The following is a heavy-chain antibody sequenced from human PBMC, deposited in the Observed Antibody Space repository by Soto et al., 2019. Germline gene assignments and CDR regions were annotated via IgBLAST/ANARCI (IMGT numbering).Heavy chain of an antibody. J-gene: IGHJ4*02. CDR3: TGELAYYFDD. Sequence: LRLSCAASGFTFSNAWMSWVRQAPGKGLEWVGRIKSKTDGGTTDYAAPVKGRFTISRDDSKTTLYLQMNSLKTEDTAVYYCTGELAYYFDDWGQGTLVTVSS. V-gene: IGHV3-15*01. CDR1: GFTFSNAW. D-gene: IGHD1-1*01. CDR2: IKSKTDGGTT.